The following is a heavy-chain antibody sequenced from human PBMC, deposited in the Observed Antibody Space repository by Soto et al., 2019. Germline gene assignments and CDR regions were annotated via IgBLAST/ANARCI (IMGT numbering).Heavy chain of an antibody. V-gene: IGHV1-18*01. CDR2: ISAYNGNT. Sequence: QVQLVQSGAEVKKPGASVKVSCKASGYTFTSYGISWVRQAPGQGLEWMGWISAYNGNTNYAQKLQGRVTMTTGTSTSTAYMELRSLRSDDTAVYYCARSEHELIVWHNWFDPWGQGTLVTVSS. J-gene: IGHJ5*02. CDR1: GYTFTSYG. D-gene: IGHD3-16*01. CDR3: ARSEHELIVWHNWFDP.